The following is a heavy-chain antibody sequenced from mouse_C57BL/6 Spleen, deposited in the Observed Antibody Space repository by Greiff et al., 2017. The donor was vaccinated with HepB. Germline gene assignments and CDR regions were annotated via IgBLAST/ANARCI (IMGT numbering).Heavy chain of an antibody. V-gene: IGHV14-1*01. J-gene: IGHJ4*01. D-gene: IGHD2-3*01. CDR1: GFNIKDYY. CDR2: IDPEDGDT. CDR3: TTGGLLPYYAMDC. Sequence: VQLQQSGAELVRPGASVKLSCTASGFNIKDYYMHWVKQRPEQGLEWIGRIDPEDGDTEYAPKFQGKATMTADTSSNTAYLQLSSLTSEDTAVYYCTTGGLLPYYAMDCWGQGTSVTVSS.